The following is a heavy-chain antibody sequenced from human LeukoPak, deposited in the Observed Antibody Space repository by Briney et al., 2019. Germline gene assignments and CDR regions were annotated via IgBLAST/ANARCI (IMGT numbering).Heavy chain of an antibody. J-gene: IGHJ3*02. V-gene: IGHV3-48*04. Sequence: GGSLRLSCAASGFTFSSHTMNWVRQAPGKGLEWVSSISSSSSTINYADSMRGRFTISRDNAKNSLYLQMSSLRSEDTAVYYCATKGMVRGDRNAFDIWGQGTMVTVSS. D-gene: IGHD3-10*01. CDR3: ATKGMVRGDRNAFDI. CDR1: GFTFSSHT. CDR2: ISSSSSTI.